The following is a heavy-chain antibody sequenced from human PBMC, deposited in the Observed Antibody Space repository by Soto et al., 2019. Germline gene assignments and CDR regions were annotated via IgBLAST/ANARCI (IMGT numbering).Heavy chain of an antibody. Sequence: ASVKVSCKASGYTFTSYAMHWVRQAPGQRLEWMGWINAGNGNTKYSQKFQGRVTITRDTSASTAYMELSSLRSEDTAVYYCARGPTNYDLSPHPNDYWGQGTLVTVSS. CDR2: INAGNGNT. CDR3: ARGPTNYDLSPHPNDY. V-gene: IGHV1-3*01. D-gene: IGHD3-3*01. CDR1: GYTFTSYA. J-gene: IGHJ4*02.